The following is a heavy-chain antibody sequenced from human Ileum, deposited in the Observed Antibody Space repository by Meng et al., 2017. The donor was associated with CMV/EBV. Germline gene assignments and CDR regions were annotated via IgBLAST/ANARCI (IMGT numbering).Heavy chain of an antibody. CDR1: GDSVSSNSAA. CDR2: TYYRSKWYN. Sequence: QTRSLTGAISGDSVSSNSAAWNWSRQSPSRGLEWLGRTYYRSKWYNDYAVSVKSRITINPDTSKNQFSLQLNSVTPEDTAVYYCAREGYYYEGRAFDIWGQGTMVTVSS. J-gene: IGHJ3*02. D-gene: IGHD3-22*01. V-gene: IGHV6-1*01. CDR3: AREGYYYEGRAFDI.